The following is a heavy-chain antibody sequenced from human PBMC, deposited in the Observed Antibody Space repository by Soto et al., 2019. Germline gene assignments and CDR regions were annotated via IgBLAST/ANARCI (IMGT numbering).Heavy chain of an antibody. CDR2: ISYDGSNK. CDR3: AKDLEKITIFGVVIGFDY. Sequence: PGGSLRLSCAASGFTFSSYGMHWVRQAPGKGLEWVAVISYDGSNKYYADSVKGRFTISRDNSKNTLYLQMNSLRAEDTAVYYCAKDLEKITIFGVVIGFDYWGQGTLVTVSS. J-gene: IGHJ4*02. D-gene: IGHD3-3*01. CDR1: GFTFSSYG. V-gene: IGHV3-30*18.